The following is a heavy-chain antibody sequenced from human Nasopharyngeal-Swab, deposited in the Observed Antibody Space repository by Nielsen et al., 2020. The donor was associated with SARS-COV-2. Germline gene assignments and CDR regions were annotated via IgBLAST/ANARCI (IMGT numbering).Heavy chain of an antibody. J-gene: IGHJ3*02. V-gene: IGHV3-43*02. CDR2: ISGDGGST. D-gene: IGHD5-24*01. CDR3: AKDNGGDGYNLAVAFDI. CDR1: GFTFDDYA. Sequence: GESLKISCAASGFTFDDYAMHWVRQAPGKGLEWVSLISGDGGSTYYADSVKGRFTISRDNSKNTLYLQMNSLRAEDTAVYYCAKDNGGDGYNLAVAFDIWGQGTMVTVSS.